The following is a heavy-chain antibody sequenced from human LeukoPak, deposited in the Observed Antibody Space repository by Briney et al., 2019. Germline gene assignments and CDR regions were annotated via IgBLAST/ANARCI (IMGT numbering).Heavy chain of an antibody. V-gene: IGHV1-69*05. J-gene: IGHJ5*02. CDR3: AIRVLLWFGELEFDP. CDR2: IIPIFGTA. D-gene: IGHD3-10*01. Sequence: ASVKVSCKASGGTFSSYAISWVRQAPGQGLEWMGGIIPIFGTANYAQKFQGRVTMTRNTSISTAYMELSSLRSEDTAVYYCAIRVLLWFGELEFDPWGQGTLVTVSS. CDR1: GGTFSSYA.